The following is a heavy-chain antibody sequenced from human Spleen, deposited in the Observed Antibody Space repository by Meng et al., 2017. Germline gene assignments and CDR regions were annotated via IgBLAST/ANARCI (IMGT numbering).Heavy chain of an antibody. CDR2: IYPGDSDT. V-gene: IGHV5-51*01. CDR3: ARHPGSSGWLDY. D-gene: IGHD6-19*01. J-gene: IGHJ4*02. CDR1: GYSFTSYW. Sequence: ETLSLTCKVSGYSFTSYWIGWVRQMPGKGLEWMGIIYPGDSDTRYSPSFQGQVTISADKSISTAYLQWSSLKASDTAMYYCARHPGSSGWLDYWGQGTLVTVSS.